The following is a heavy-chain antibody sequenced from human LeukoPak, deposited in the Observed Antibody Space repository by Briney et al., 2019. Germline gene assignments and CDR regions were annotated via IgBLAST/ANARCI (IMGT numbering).Heavy chain of an antibody. CDR3: ASRHYYDSSGYFDAFDI. J-gene: IGHJ3*02. CDR1: GFTVSSNY. Sequence: PGGSLRLSCAASGFTVSSNYMSWVRQAPGKGLEWVSVIYSGGSTYYADSVKGRFTISRDNSKNTLYLQMNSLRAEGTAVYYCASRHYYDSSGYFDAFDIWGQGTMVTVS. D-gene: IGHD3-22*01. V-gene: IGHV3-66*01. CDR2: IYSGGST.